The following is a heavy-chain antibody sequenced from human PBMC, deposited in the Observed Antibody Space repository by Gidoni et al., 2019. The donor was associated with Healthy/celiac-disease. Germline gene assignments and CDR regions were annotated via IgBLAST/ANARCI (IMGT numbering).Heavy chain of an antibody. Sequence: EVQLLESGGGLVQPGGSLRLSCAASGFPFSSYAMSWVRQAPGKGLEWVSAISGSGGSTYYADSVKGRFTISRDNSKNTLYLQMNSLRAEDTAVYYCAKDSSGYDFWSGYSTFWGQGTLVTVSS. CDR3: AKDSSGYDFWSGYSTF. CDR2: ISGSGGST. J-gene: IGHJ4*02. V-gene: IGHV3-23*01. CDR1: GFPFSSYA. D-gene: IGHD3-3*01.